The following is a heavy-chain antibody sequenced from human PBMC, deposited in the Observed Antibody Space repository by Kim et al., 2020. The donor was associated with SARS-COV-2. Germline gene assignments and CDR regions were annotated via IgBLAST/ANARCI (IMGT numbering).Heavy chain of an antibody. Sequence: GGSLRLSCAAFGFTFDDYAMHWVRQAPGKGLEWVSGISWNSGSIGYADSVKGRFTISRDNAKNSLYLQMNSLRAEDTALYYCAKDMSIAAAAVYYYYGMDVWGQGTTVTVSS. D-gene: IGHD6-13*01. CDR3: AKDMSIAAAAVYYYYGMDV. J-gene: IGHJ6*02. CDR1: GFTFDDYA. V-gene: IGHV3-9*01. CDR2: ISWNSGSI.